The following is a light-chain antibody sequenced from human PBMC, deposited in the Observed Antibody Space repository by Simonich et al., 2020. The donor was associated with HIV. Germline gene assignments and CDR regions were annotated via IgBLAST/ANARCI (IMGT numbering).Light chain of an antibody. CDR2: CAS. J-gene: IGKJ5*01. V-gene: IGKV4-1*01. CDR1: QSVLYSSNNKNY. Sequence: DIVMTQSPDSLGVSLGERATINCKSSQSVLYSSNNKNYLAWYQQKPGQPPKLLIYCASTRESGVPDRFSGSGSGTDFTLTISSLQAEDVAVYYCQQYYSTPITFGQGTRLEIK. CDR3: QQYYSTPIT.